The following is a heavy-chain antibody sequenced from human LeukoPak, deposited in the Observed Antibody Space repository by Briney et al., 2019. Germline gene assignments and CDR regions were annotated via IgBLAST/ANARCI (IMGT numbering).Heavy chain of an antibody. CDR3: ARDSRYCSSTSCYAYYYYGMDV. D-gene: IGHD2-2*01. J-gene: IGHJ6*04. CDR2: ISYDGSNK. Sequence: PGRSLRLSCAASGFTFSSYAMHWVRQAPGKGLEWVAVISYDGSNKYYADSVKGRFTISRDNSKNTLYLQMNSLRAEDTAVYYCARDSRYCSSTSCYAYYYYGMDVWGKGTTVTVSS. CDR1: GFTFSSYA. V-gene: IGHV3-30*04.